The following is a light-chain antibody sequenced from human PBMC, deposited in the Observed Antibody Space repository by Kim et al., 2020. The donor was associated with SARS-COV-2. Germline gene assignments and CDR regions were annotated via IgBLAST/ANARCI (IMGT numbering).Light chain of an antibody. CDR1: QTVASAY. CDR2: STS. Sequence: EIVLTQSPGTLSLSPGESATLSCRASQTVASAYLAWYQQSPGQAPRLLIYSTSTRATGIPDRFSGSGSGTDFSLTITRLEPEDFVVYYCQHRSTFGQGTKLEI. V-gene: IGKV3-20*01. CDR3: QHRST. J-gene: IGKJ1*01.